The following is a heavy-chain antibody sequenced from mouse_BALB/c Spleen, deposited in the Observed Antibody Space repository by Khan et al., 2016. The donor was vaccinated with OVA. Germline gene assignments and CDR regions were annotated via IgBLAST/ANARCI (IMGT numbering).Heavy chain of an antibody. V-gene: IGHV1-18*01. D-gene: IGHD2-2*01. CDR2: INPYNGGT. J-gene: IGHJ3*01. Sequence: EVQLQQSGPELVKPGASMKMSCKASGYSFTGYTMNWVKQSHVKNLEWIGLINPYNGGTAFNQKFRGKATLTVDKSSNTAYMELLSLTSEDSAVLYCVRYASDGDDVDAWFAYWGQGTLVTVSA. CDR3: VRYASDGDDVDAWFAY. CDR1: GYSFTGYT.